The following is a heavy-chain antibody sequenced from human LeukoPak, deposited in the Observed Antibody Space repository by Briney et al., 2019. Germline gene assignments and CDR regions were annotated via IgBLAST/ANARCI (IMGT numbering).Heavy chain of an antibody. Sequence: GGSLRLSCAASGFTFSNYAIHWVRQAPGKGLEWVAVISFDGSNKYYADSVQSRFTISRDKSKNTLYLQMNSLRAEDTAVYYCARDPILVRGYFDYWGQGTLVTVSS. CDR2: ISFDGSNK. V-gene: IGHV3-30-3*01. J-gene: IGHJ4*02. CDR3: ARDPILVRGYFDY. CDR1: GFTFSNYA. D-gene: IGHD3-10*01.